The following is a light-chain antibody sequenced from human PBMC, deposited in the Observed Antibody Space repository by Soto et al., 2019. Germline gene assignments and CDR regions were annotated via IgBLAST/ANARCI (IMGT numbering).Light chain of an antibody. CDR1: QSVGSN. CDR3: QQYTNWPYT. Sequence: EIVMTQSPATLSVSPGERASLSCRASQSVGSNLAWYQQTAGQAPRLLIYGASTRATGIPARFSGSGSGTAFTLTISSLQSEDFAVYSCQQYTNWPYTFGQGTKLEMK. CDR2: GAS. J-gene: IGKJ2*01. V-gene: IGKV3-15*01.